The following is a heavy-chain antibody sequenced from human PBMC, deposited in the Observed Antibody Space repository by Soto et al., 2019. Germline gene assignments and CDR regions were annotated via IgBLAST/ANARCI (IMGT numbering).Heavy chain of an antibody. D-gene: IGHD3-22*01. V-gene: IGHV4-39*01. Sequence: QVQLQESGPGLVKPSVTLSLTCTVSGDSISSSTYYWGWIRQPPGKGLEWIGSMFYSGNTYYNPSLKSRVTLSINTSKNQFSLKLNSVTAADTAVYYCVSPEGYYDSSGYTLDYWGQGTLVTVSS. CDR2: MFYSGNT. CDR1: GDSISSSTYY. J-gene: IGHJ4*02. CDR3: VSPEGYYDSSGYTLDY.